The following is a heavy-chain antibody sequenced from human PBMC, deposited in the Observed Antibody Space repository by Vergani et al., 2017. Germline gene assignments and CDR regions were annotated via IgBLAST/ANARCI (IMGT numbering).Heavy chain of an antibody. CDR2: IYTSGAT. CDR1: GGSFSTGGQS. J-gene: IGHJ3*01. CDR3: ARDGGEYDKDALDV. Sequence: QVQLQESGPGLVKPSQTLSLTCTVSGGSFSTGGQSWTWLRQSAGKGREWIGRIYTSGATNYNPFLRSRAIRSVDASKKQFSLKLTSVTAADTAVYYCARDGGEYDKDALDVWGQGTKVTVTS. D-gene: IGHD2-21*01. V-gene: IGHV4-61*02.